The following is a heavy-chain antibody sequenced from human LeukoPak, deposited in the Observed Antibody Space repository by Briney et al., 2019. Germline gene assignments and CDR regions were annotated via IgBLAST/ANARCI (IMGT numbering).Heavy chain of an antibody. Sequence: SQTLSLTCTVSGGSISSGGYYWSWIRQHPGRGLEWIGYIYYSGSTYYNPSLKSRVTISVDTSKTQFSLKLSSVTAADTAVSYCARGPSITMVRGVIIRSGAFDIWGRGTMVTVSS. CDR3: ARGPSITMVRGVIIRSGAFDI. CDR1: GGSISSGGYY. J-gene: IGHJ3*02. CDR2: IYYSGST. D-gene: IGHD3-10*01. V-gene: IGHV4-31*03.